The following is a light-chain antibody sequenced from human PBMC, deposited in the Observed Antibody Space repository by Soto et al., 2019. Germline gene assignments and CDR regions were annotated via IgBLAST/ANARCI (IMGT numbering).Light chain of an antibody. Sequence: EVVLTQSPGTLSLSPGERATLCCRASQSVSSSYLAWYQQKPGQAPRLVIYGASTRVTGIPARFSGSGSGTEFTLTISSVQSEDFAVYYCQQYNNWPPITFGQGTRLEIK. CDR2: GAS. V-gene: IGKV3D-15*01. CDR1: QSVSSSY. CDR3: QQYNNWPPIT. J-gene: IGKJ5*01.